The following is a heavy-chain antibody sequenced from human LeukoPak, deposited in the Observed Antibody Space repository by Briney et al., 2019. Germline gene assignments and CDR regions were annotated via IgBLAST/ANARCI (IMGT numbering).Heavy chain of an antibody. J-gene: IGHJ3*02. CDR1: GFTVSSNY. CDR3: ARGVATIPSDAFDI. Sequence: GGSLRLSCAASGFTVSSNYMSWVRQAPGKGLEWVSVIYSGGSTYYADSVTGRFTISRDNSKNTLYLQMNSLRAEDTAVYYCARGVATIPSDAFDIWGQGTMVTVSS. V-gene: IGHV3-53*01. D-gene: IGHD5-12*01. CDR2: IYSGGST.